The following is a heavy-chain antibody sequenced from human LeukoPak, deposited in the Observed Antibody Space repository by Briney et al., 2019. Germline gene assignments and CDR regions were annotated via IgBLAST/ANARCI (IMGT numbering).Heavy chain of an antibody. D-gene: IGHD3-22*01. CDR1: GFTFSTYW. CDR2: IREDGGEQ. V-gene: IGHV3-7*03. Sequence: PGRSLRLSCAASGFTFSTYWMSWVRQAPGRGPEWVATIREDGGEQYYVDSVKGRFTISRDNSKNSLYLQMNSLRAEDTALYYCAKAYDSSGYLPDYWGQGTLVTVSS. J-gene: IGHJ4*02. CDR3: AKAYDSSGYLPDY.